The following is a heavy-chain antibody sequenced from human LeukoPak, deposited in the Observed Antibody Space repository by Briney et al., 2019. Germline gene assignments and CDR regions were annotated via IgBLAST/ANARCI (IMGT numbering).Heavy chain of an antibody. Sequence: GGSLRLSCAAPGFTFSSYSMNWVRKAQGKGLEWISYIGISSGNTKYADSVKGRFTISGDKAKNSVYLQMNSLRVEDTAVYYCARDTKYAFDNWGQGTLVTVSS. CDR2: IGISSGNT. CDR1: GFTFSSYS. D-gene: IGHD2-2*01. J-gene: IGHJ4*02. V-gene: IGHV3-48*01. CDR3: ARDTKYAFDN.